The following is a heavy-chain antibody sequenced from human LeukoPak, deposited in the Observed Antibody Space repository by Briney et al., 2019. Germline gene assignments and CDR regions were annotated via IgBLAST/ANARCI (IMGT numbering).Heavy chain of an antibody. Sequence: GGSLRLSCAASGFTFSSYEMNWVRQAPGKGLEWVSYISSSGSTIYYADSVKGRFTISRDNAKNSLYLQMNSQRAEDTAVYYCARVPIEYDAFDIWGQGTMVTVSS. CDR1: GFTFSSYE. CDR2: ISSSGSTI. CDR3: ARVPIEYDAFDI. D-gene: IGHD2-2*01. J-gene: IGHJ3*02. V-gene: IGHV3-48*03.